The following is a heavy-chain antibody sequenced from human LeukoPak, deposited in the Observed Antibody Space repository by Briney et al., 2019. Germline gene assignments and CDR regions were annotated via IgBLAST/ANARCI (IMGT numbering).Heavy chain of an antibody. CDR2: IYHSGST. D-gene: IGHD3-10*01. J-gene: IGHJ6*03. CDR3: AREESVLYYYMDV. Sequence: KTSETLSLTCTVSGYSISSGYYWGWIRQPPGKGLEWIGSIYHSGSTYYNPSLKSRVTISVDTSKNQFSLKLSSVTAADTAVYYCAREESVLYYYMDVWGKGTTVTISS. CDR1: GYSISSGYY. V-gene: IGHV4-38-2*02.